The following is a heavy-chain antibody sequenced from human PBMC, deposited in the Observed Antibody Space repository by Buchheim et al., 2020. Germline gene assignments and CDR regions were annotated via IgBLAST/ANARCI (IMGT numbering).Heavy chain of an antibody. D-gene: IGHD5-12*01. Sequence: QVQLQESDPGLLKPSETLSLTCTISGASTSSSYWSWIRQPPGKGLELIGYIYYSGSTNYNPSLKSRVTISVDTSKNQFSLNLTSVDAADTAVYYCARGLGGYEKIGSWGQGTL. J-gene: IGHJ4*02. CDR1: GASTSSSY. CDR2: IYYSGST. CDR3: ARGLGGYEKIGS. V-gene: IGHV4-59*01.